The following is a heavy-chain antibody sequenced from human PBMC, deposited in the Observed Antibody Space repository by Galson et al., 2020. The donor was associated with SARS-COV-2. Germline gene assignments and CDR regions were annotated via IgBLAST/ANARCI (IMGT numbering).Heavy chain of an antibody. CDR2: IKQDGSEK. V-gene: IGHV3-7*03. CDR3: SRGLWLPTYYFDY. Sequence: GGSLRLYCAASGFTFSSYWRSWARQAPGKGLEWVANIKQDGSEKYYVDSLKGRFTISRDNAKNSLYLQMNSLRAEDTAVYYCSRGLWLPTYYFDYWGQGTLVTVSS. J-gene: IGHJ4*02. CDR1: GFTFSSYW. D-gene: IGHD6-19*01.